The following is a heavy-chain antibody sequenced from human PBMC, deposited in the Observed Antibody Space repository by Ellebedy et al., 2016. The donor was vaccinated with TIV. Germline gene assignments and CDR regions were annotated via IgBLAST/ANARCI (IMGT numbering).Heavy chain of an antibody. CDR3: ARDYGGESGCLDY. V-gene: IGHV3-33*01. CDR2: IWYDGSGE. CDR1: GFSFRTYG. J-gene: IGHJ4*02. Sequence: PGGSLRLSCEASGFSFRTYGMHWVRQAPGKGLEWVAVIWYDGSGELYADSVKGRFTISRDAAKNTLHLHTNNLRVEDTAVYYCARDYGGESGCLDYWGQGTLVIVSS. D-gene: IGHD3-10*01.